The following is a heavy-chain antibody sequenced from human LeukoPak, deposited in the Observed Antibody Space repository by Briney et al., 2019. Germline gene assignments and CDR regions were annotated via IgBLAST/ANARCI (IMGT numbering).Heavy chain of an antibody. CDR1: GGSISSGDYY. CDR3: AREGYYYDSSGYYFDAFDI. Sequence: SETLSLTCTVSGGSISSGDYYWSWIRKPPGKGLEWIGYIYYSGSTYYNPSLKSRVTISVDTSKNQFSLKLSSVTAADTAVYYCAREGYYYDSSGYYFDAFDIWGQGTMVTVSS. V-gene: IGHV4-30-4*01. D-gene: IGHD3-22*01. J-gene: IGHJ3*02. CDR2: IYYSGST.